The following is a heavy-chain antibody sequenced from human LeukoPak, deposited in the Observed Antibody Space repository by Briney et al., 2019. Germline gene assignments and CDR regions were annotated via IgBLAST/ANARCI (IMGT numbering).Heavy chain of an antibody. J-gene: IGHJ4*02. V-gene: IGHV3-48*03. CDR1: GFTFSSYE. CDR3: ARDRSGWYYFDY. Sequence: GGSLRLSCAASGFTFSSYEMNWVRQAPGKGLEWVSYISSGGSTIYYADSVKGRFTISRDNAKNSLYLQMNSLRAEDTAVYYCARDRSGWYYFDYWGQGTLVTVSS. D-gene: IGHD6-19*01. CDR2: ISSGGSTI.